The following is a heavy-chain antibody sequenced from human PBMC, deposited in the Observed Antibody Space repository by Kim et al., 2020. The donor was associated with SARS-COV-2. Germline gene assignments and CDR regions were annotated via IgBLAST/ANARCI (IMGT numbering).Heavy chain of an antibody. Sequence: SETLSLTCTVSGGSISSYYWSWIRQPPGKGLEWIGYIYYSGSTNYNPSLKSRVTISVDTSKNQFSLKLSSVTAADTAVYYCARGKNSIVATTRRSIAVAGSFDYWGQGTLVTVSS. D-gene: IGHD6-19*01. CDR3: ARGKNSIVATTRRSIAVAGSFDY. J-gene: IGHJ4*02. CDR2: IYYSGST. CDR1: GGSISSYY. V-gene: IGHV4-59*13.